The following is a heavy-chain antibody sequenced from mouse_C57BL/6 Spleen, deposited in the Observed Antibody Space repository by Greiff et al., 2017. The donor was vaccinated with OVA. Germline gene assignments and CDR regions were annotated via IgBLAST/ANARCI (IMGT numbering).Heavy chain of an antibody. CDR3: ARSARYDYDWYFDV. Sequence: QVQLQQSGAELVRPGSSVKLSCKASGYTFTSYWMHWVKQRPIQGLEWIGNIDPSDSETHYNQKFKDKATLTVDKSSSTAYMQLSSLTSEDSAVYYCARSARYDYDWYFDVWGTGTTVTVSS. J-gene: IGHJ1*03. V-gene: IGHV1-52*01. CDR2: IDPSDSET. D-gene: IGHD2-4*01. CDR1: GYTFTSYW.